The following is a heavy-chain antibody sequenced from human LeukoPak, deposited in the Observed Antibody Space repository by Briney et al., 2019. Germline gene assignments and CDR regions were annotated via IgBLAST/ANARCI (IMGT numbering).Heavy chain of an antibody. CDR3: ARDLEQQLSDFWFDP. D-gene: IGHD6-13*01. J-gene: IGHJ5*02. CDR1: GASITSYY. V-gene: IGHV4-4*07. Sequence: SETLSLTCTVSGASITSYYWSWIRQPAGRGLEWIGRIYISGSTNYNPSLKSRVTMSVDTSKNQFSLKLSSVTAADTAVYYCARDLEQQLSDFWFDPWGQGTLVTVSS. CDR2: IYISGST.